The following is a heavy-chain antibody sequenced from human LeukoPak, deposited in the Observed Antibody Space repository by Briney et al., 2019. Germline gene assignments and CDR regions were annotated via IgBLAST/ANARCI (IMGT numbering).Heavy chain of an antibody. Sequence: ASVKVSCKTSGYIFTSHGITWVRQVPGQGLQWMGWINPNKGNTNYESRVQGRVTMTTDIYSSTAYMELRGLRSDDTAVYYCARMTKEIEDAFDFWGQGTLVIVSS. CDR3: ARMTKEIEDAFDF. J-gene: IGHJ3*01. CDR1: GYIFTSHG. CDR2: INPNKGNT. V-gene: IGHV1-18*01.